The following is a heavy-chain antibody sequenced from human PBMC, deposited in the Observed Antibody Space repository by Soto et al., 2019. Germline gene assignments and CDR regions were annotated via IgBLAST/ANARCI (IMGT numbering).Heavy chain of an antibody. Sequence: QVQLQESGPGLVKPSQTLSLTCTVSGGSISSGGYYWSWIRQHPGKGLEWIGYIYYSGSTYYNPTLKSRVTISVDTSKNQFSLKLSSGTAADTAVYYCARTDIEYSSSQSADWYFDLWGRGTLVTVSS. CDR1: GGSISSGGYY. J-gene: IGHJ2*01. CDR3: ARTDIEYSSSQSADWYFDL. D-gene: IGHD6-6*01. V-gene: IGHV4-31*03. CDR2: IYYSGST.